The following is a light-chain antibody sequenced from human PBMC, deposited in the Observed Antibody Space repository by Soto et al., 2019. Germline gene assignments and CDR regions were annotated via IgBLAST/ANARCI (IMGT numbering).Light chain of an antibody. J-gene: IGKJ5*01. V-gene: IGKV3-20*01. CDR2: GAS. CDR3: QQHGTSPIT. Sequence: DIVLTQSPGTLSLSPGEXAXLXXXXSETVNSNYLAWYQHKRGQAPRLLVYGASSRATGIPDRFSGSGSGTDFTLTISRLEPEDFAVYYCQQHGTSPITFGQGTRLEVK. CDR1: ETVNSNY.